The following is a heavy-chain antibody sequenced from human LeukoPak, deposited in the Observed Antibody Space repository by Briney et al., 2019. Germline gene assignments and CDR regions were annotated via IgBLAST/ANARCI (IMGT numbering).Heavy chain of an antibody. CDR3: ARDVSPPDVDTATPYYFDY. J-gene: IGHJ4*02. V-gene: IGHV1-69*13. D-gene: IGHD5-18*01. Sequence: SVKVSCKASGYTFTGYYMHWVRQAPGQGLEWMGGIIPIFGTANYAQKFQGRVTITADESTSTAYMELSSLRSEDTAVYYCARDVSPPDVDTATPYYFDYWGQGTLVTVSS. CDR1: GYTFTGYY. CDR2: IIPIFGTA.